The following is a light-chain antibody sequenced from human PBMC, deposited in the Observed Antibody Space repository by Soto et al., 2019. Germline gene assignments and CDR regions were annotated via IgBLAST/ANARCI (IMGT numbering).Light chain of an antibody. CDR3: QQSYSTPRK. CDR2: WAS. J-gene: IGKJ1*01. CDR1: QSVLYSSNNKNY. V-gene: IGKV4-1*01. Sequence: DIVMTQSPDSLAVSLGERATINCKSSQSVLYSSNNKNYLAWYQQKPGQPPKLLIYWASTRESGVPDRFSGSGSATDFTLTIRSLQAKDVAVYYCQQSYSTPRKFGQGTKVEIK.